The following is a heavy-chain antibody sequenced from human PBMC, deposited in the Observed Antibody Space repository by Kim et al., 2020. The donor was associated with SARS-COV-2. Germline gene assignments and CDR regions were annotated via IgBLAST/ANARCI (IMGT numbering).Heavy chain of an antibody. J-gene: IGHJ6*02. D-gene: IGHD3-22*01. V-gene: IGHV3-13*05. CDR1: GFTFSSYD. Sequence: GGSLRLSCAASGFTFSSYDMHWVRQATGKGLEWVSAIGTAGDPYYPGSVKGRFTISRENAKNSLYLQMNSLRAGDTAVYYCARGRYYDSSGDDFCMDVWGQGTTVTVSS. CDR2: IGTAGDP. CDR3: ARGRYYDSSGDDFCMDV.